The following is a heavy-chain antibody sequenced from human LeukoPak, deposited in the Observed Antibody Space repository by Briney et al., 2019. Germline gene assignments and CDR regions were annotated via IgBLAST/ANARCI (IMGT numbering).Heavy chain of an antibody. J-gene: IGHJ6*02. CDR3: AVADGGMDV. Sequence: GGSLRLSCAASGFTFSSYGMHWVRQAPGKGLEWVAVIWYDGSNKYYADSVKGRFTISRDDSKNTLYLQMNSLRAEDMAVYYCAVADGGMDVWGQGTTVTVSS. V-gene: IGHV3-33*01. D-gene: IGHD6-19*01. CDR2: IWYDGSNK. CDR1: GFTFSSYG.